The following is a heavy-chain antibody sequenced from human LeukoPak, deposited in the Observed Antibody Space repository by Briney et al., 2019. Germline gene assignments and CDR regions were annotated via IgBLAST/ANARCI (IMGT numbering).Heavy chain of an antibody. CDR1: GFTFSNYA. CDR3: AKDPDYQLLSRAAFDI. CDR2: ISGSGGTT. V-gene: IGHV3-23*01. D-gene: IGHD3-16*01. Sequence: GGSLRLPCAASGFTFSNYAMNWVRQAPGKGLELVSGISGSGGTTYYADSVKGRFTISRDNSKNTLYLQMNSLRAEDTAVYYCAKDPDYQLLSRAAFDIWGQGTMVTVSS. J-gene: IGHJ3*02.